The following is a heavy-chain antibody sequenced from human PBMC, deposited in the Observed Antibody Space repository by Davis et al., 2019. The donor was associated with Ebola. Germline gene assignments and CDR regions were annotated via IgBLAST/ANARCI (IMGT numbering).Heavy chain of an antibody. D-gene: IGHD3-3*01. CDR3: ANGFVEWYDV. V-gene: IGHV3-23*01. Sequence: PGGSLRLSCAASGYTFNYYGMSWVRQAPGKGLEWVSGICVSGGTTYYAASVKGRFTISRDNSKNTLYLQMNSLRAEDTAVYYCANGFVEWYDVWGQGTMVTVSS. CDR2: ICVSGGTT. J-gene: IGHJ3*01. CDR1: GYTFNYYG.